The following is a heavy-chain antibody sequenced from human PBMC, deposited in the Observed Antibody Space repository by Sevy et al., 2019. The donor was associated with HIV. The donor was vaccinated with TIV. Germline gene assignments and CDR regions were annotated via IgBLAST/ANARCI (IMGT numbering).Heavy chain of an antibody. J-gene: IGHJ4*02. Sequence: GSVKVSCKVSGYTLTQLSMNWVRQAPGKGLEWMGSFDPEDGETIYAQKFQGRVTMTEDRSTDTAYMDLSSLRSEDTAVYYCAAAREYYEDSSGYLDYWGQGTLVTVSS. V-gene: IGHV1-24*01. CDR3: AAAREYYEDSSGYLDY. CDR1: GYTLTQLS. CDR2: FDPEDGET. D-gene: IGHD3-22*01.